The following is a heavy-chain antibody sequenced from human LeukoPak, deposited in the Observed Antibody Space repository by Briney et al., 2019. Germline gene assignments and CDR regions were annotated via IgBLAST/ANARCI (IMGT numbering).Heavy chain of an antibody. D-gene: IGHD3-16*01. CDR2: IWYDGTNK. Sequence: PGGSLRLSCTASGFTFSNYGMHWVRQAPGKGLEWVVVIWYDGTNKYYADSVKGRFTISRDNSKDTLYLQMSSLRPEDTAVYYCATYTHWVAGDVWGQGTTVTVSS. J-gene: IGHJ6*02. CDR1: GFTFSNYG. V-gene: IGHV3-33*01. CDR3: ATYTHWVAGDV.